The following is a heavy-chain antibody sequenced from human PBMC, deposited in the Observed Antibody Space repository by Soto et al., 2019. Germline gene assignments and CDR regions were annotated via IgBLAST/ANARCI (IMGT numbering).Heavy chain of an antibody. CDR3: TKHIVVVTARPPTAFDI. D-gene: IGHD2-21*02. J-gene: IGHJ3*02. Sequence: SGGSLRLSCAASGFTFSNAWMSWVRQAPGKGLEWVGRIKSKTDGGTTDYAAPVKGRFTISRDDSKNTLYLQMNSLKTEDTAVYYCTKHIVVVTARPPTAFDIWGQGTMVTVSS. CDR2: IKSKTDGGTT. CDR1: GFTFSNAW. V-gene: IGHV3-15*01.